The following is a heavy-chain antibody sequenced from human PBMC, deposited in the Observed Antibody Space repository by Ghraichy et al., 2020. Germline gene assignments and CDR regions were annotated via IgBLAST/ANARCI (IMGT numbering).Heavy chain of an antibody. CDR3: AKDLALLWFGDYYGMDV. Sequence: GGSLRLSCAASGFTFISYAMSWVRQAPGKGLEWVSAISGSGGSTYYADSVKCRFTISRDNSKNKLYLQMNSLRAEDTAVYYCAKDLALLWFGDYYGMDVWGQGTTVTVSS. J-gene: IGHJ6*02. V-gene: IGHV3-23*01. CDR2: ISGSGGST. D-gene: IGHD3-10*01. CDR1: GFTFISYA.